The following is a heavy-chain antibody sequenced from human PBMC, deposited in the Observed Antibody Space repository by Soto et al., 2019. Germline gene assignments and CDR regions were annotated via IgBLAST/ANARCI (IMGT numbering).Heavy chain of an antibody. V-gene: IGHV4-59*01. D-gene: IGHD2-15*01. J-gene: IGHJ5*02. CDR1: GASISSYY. CDR2: IFYSGST. Sequence: QVQLRESGPGLVKPSETLSLTCTVSGASISSYYWSWIRQPPGKGLEWIGYIFYSGSTNHNPSLKSRVTMSVDTSKNRFSLRLNSVTAADTAVYYCAKSSGSVIFGSRWFDPWGQGTLVTVSS. CDR3: AKSSGSVIFGSRWFDP.